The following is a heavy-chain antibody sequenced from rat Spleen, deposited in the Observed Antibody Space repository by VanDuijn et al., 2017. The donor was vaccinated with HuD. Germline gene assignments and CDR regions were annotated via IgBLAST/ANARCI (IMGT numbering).Heavy chain of an antibody. V-gene: IGHV5-20*01. CDR1: GFTFSTFA. Sequence: EVKLMESGGGLVQPGRSLKLSCAASGFTFSTFAMAWVRQAPKKGLEWVATITSDGGKDNYPDSLRGRFTISRDNAKSTLYLQMGSLRSEDTATYYCTTFSDYATSPFAYWGRGALVTVSS. J-gene: IGHJ3*01. CDR2: ITSDGGKD. CDR3: TTFSDYATSPFAY. D-gene: IGHD1-6*01.